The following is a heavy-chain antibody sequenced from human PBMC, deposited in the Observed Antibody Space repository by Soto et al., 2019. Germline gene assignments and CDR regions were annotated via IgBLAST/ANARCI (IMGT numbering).Heavy chain of an antibody. V-gene: IGHV1-46*03. Sequence: ASVYVSCKTSGYDFTRYFIHWVRQAPGQGLEWMVKVNPTGGSPTFGQKFQGRVTVTTDTSTSTVYMELSSLRSDDTAVYYCSRDLSPYWG. J-gene: IGHJ4*01. CDR3: SRDLSPY. CDR2: VNPTGGSP. CDR1: GYDFTRYF. D-gene: IGHD3-16*02.